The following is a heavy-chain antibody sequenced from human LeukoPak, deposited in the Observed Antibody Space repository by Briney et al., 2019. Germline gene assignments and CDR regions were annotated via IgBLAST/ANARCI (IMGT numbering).Heavy chain of an antibody. CDR2: INHSGST. D-gene: IGHD6-13*01. CDR3: ARSISSSWHWYFDL. Sequence: SETLSLTCAVYGGSFSGYYWSWIRQPPGKGLEWIGEINHSGSTNYNPSLKSRVTISVDTSKNQFSLKLSSVTAADTAVYYCARSISSSWHWYFDLWGRGTLVTVSS. V-gene: IGHV4-34*01. CDR1: GGSFSGYY. J-gene: IGHJ2*01.